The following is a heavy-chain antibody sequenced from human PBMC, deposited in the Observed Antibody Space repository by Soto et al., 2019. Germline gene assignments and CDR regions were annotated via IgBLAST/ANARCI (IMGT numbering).Heavy chain of an antibody. Sequence: PSETLSLTCTVSGGSISSGGYYWSWIRQHPGKGLEWVSAISGSGGSTYYADSVKGRFTISRDNSKNTLYLQMNSLRAEDTAVYYCAKVHRFTYSYGCDDYWGQGTLVTVSS. V-gene: IGHV3-23*01. CDR1: GGSISSGGYY. CDR2: ISGSGGST. D-gene: IGHD5-18*01. J-gene: IGHJ4*02. CDR3: AKVHRFTYSYGCDDY.